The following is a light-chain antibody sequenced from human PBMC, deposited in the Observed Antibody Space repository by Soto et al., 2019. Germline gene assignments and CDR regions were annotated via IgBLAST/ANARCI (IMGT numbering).Light chain of an antibody. CDR2: SIN. CDR1: GSNIGSNT. V-gene: IGLV1-44*01. J-gene: IGLJ3*02. Sequence: QLVLTQPPSASGTPGQRVTISCAGSGSNIGSNTVNWYQQLPGTAPKLLIYSINQRPSGVPDRFSGSKSGTSASLAITGLQSDDEADYYCSTWDDSLNNWLFGGGTKLTVL. CDR3: STWDDSLNNWL.